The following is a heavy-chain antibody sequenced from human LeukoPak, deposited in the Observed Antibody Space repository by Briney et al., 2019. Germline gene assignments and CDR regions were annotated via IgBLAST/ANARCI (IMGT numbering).Heavy chain of an antibody. Sequence: SSETLSLTCAVYGGSFRGYYWSWIRQPPGKGLEWIGEIHYTGATNYKPSLKSRVTISGDPSKNQVSLRVSSVTAADTAVYYCARGVLGPYYFDLWGRGALVTVSS. V-gene: IGHV4-34*01. CDR2: IHYTGAT. D-gene: IGHD7-27*01. J-gene: IGHJ2*01. CDR1: GGSFRGYY. CDR3: ARGVLGPYYFDL.